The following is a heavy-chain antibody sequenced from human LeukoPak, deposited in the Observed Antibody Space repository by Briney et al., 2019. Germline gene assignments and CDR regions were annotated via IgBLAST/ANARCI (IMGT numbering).Heavy chain of an antibody. D-gene: IGHD5-24*01. V-gene: IGHV4-61*02. J-gene: IGHJ4*02. CDR3: ARSLRWLQSTPVLFDY. CDR1: GGSISSGSYY. Sequence: NPSETLSLTCTVSGGSISSGSYYWSWIRQPAGKGLEWIGRIYTSGSTNYNPSLKSRVTISVDTSKNQFSLKLSSVTAADTAVYYCARSLRWLQSTPVLFDYWGQGTLVTVSS. CDR2: IYTSGST.